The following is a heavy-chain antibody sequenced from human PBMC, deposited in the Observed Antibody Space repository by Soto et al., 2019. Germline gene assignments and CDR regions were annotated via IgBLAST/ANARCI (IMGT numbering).Heavy chain of an antibody. V-gene: IGHV4-59*12. D-gene: IGHD1-26*01. J-gene: IGHJ5*02. CDR3: ARVSFGRLAWFDP. CDR2: VYHSGTT. Sequence: PSETLSLTCTVSRGSITDYYWSWIRQPPGKGPEWIAYVYHSGTTNYNPSLKSRVTISLDTSKNQFSLKLTSVTAADTAVYYCARVSFGRLAWFDPWGQGTLVTV. CDR1: RGSITDYY.